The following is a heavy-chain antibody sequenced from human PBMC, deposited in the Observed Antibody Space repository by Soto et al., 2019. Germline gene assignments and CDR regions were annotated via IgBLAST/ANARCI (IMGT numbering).Heavy chain of an antibody. CDR1: GGSISSYY. CDR2: IYYSGST. J-gene: IGHJ3*02. D-gene: IGHD3-16*01. V-gene: IGHV4-59*01. CDR3: AREGGGSRYAFDI. Sequence: KTSETLSLTCTVSGGSISSYYWSWIRQPPGKGLEWIGYIYYSGSTNYNPSLKSRVTISVDTSKNQFSLKLSSVTAADTAVYYCAREGGGSRYAFDIWGQGTMVTVSS.